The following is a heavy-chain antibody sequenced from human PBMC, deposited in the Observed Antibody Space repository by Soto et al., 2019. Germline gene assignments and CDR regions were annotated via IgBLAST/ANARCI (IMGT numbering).Heavy chain of an antibody. D-gene: IGHD1-26*01. CDR1: GGSFSGYY. CDR3: ARVPKKVLRSVGYYYYGMDV. J-gene: IGHJ6*02. CDR2: INHSGST. Sequence: SETLSLTCAVYGGSFSGYYWSWIRQPPGKGLEWIGEINHSGSTNYNPSLKSRVTISVDTSKNQFSLKLSSVTAADTAVYYCARVPKKVLRSVGYYYYGMDVWGQGTTVTVSS. V-gene: IGHV4-34*01.